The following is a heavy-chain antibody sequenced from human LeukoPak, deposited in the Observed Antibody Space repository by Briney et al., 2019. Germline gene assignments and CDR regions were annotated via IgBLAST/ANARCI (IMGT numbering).Heavy chain of an antibody. V-gene: IGHV4-34*01. CDR2: INHSGST. D-gene: IGHD4-17*01. CDR1: SGSFSGYY. J-gene: IGHJ4*02. Sequence: SETLSLTCAVYSGSFSGYYWSWIRQPPGKGLEWIGEINHSGSTNYNPSLKSRVTISVDTSKNQFSLKLSSVTAADTAVYYCVRGRRRVTTDYWGQGTLVTVSS. CDR3: VRGRRRVTTDY.